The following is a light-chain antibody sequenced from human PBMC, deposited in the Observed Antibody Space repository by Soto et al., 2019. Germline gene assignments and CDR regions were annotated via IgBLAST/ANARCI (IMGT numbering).Light chain of an antibody. CDR1: QTISSW. V-gene: IGKV1-5*03. J-gene: IGKJ1*01. CDR3: QHYNSYSEA. CDR2: KAS. Sequence: DIQMTQSSSTLAGSVGDRVTITCRASQTISSWLAWYQQKPGKAPKLLIYKASTLKSGVPSRFSCSGSGTEFTLTISSLQPDDFATYYCQHYNSYSEAFGQGTKVDIK.